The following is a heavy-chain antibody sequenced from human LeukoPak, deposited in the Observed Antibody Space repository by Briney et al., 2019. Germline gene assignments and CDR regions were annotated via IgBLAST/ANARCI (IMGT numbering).Heavy chain of an antibody. V-gene: IGHV1-2*02. CDR1: GYTFTGYY. Sequence: ASVKVSCKASGYTFTGYYMHWVRQAPGQGLEWMGWINPNSGGTNYAQKFQGRVTMTRDTSISTAYMELSRLRSDDTAVYYCARETAAPVNWFDPWGQATLVTVSS. J-gene: IGHJ5*02. CDR2: INPNSGGT. D-gene: IGHD6-6*01. CDR3: ARETAAPVNWFDP.